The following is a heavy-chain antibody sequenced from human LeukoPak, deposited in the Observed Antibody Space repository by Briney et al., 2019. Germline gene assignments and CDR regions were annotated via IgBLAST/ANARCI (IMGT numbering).Heavy chain of an antibody. Sequence: ASVKVSCKASGYTFTSYGISWVRQAPGQGLEWMGWISAYNGNTNYAQKLQGRVTMTTDTSTSTAYMELRSLRSDDTAVYYCATYCSSTSCPPVHTIVATAYDAFDIWGQGTMVTVSS. CDR3: ATYCSSTSCPPVHTIVATAYDAFDI. CDR1: GYTFTSYG. CDR2: ISAYNGNT. V-gene: IGHV1-18*01. D-gene: IGHD2-2*01. J-gene: IGHJ3*02.